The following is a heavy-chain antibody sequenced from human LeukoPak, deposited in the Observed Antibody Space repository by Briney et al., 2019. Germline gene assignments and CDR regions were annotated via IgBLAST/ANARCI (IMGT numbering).Heavy chain of an antibody. CDR1: GYTFTSYG. CDR2: ISAYNGNT. V-gene: IGHV1-18*04. D-gene: IGHD6-13*01. Sequence: ASVKVSCRASGYTFTSYGISWVRQAPGQGLEWMGWISAYNGNTNYAQNLQDRVFMNTDTSTTTAYMELRSLRSDDTAVYYCARYPLSYSGNWHYYFDYWGQGTLVTVSS. CDR3: ARYPLSYSGNWHYYFDY. J-gene: IGHJ4*02.